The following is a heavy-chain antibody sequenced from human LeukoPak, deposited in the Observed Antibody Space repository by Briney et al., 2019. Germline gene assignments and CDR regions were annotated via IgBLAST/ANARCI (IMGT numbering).Heavy chain of an antibody. CDR3: AGPCGTGAVGCSH. V-gene: IGHV6-1*01. J-gene: IGHJ4*02. CDR1: GDSVSSNTAV. Sequence: SQTLSLTCAISGDSVSSNTAVWNWIRQSPSRGLEWPGRTYFRSKWYNDYAVFVKSRLTINPDTSKNQVSLQLNSLTPDDTAVYYCAGPCGTGAVGCSHWGQGTQVTVSS. D-gene: IGHD2-21*01. CDR2: TYFRSKWYN.